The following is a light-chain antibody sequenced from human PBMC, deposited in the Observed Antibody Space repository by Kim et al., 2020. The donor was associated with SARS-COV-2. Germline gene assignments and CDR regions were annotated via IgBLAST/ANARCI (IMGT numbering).Light chain of an antibody. CDR2: GAS. CDR1: QSSSSSY. CDR3: QQYGSSPPVT. Sequence: PGEGAALTCRTSQSSSSSYLAWYQQKPGQAPRLLIYGASSRATGIPDRFSGSGSGTDFTLTISRLEPEDVAVYYCQQYGSSPPVTFGQGTRLEIK. J-gene: IGKJ5*01. V-gene: IGKV3-20*01.